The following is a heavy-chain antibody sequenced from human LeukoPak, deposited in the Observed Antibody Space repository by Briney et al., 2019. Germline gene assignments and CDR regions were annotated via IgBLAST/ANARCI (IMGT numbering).Heavy chain of an antibody. Sequence: GGSLRLSCAASGFTFSDTWMHWVRQAPGEGLVWVSRIRSDGSDTRYAESVKGRFTISRDNAKNTLYLQMNSLRAEDTAVYYCAREPYYYGSSALYFDYWGQGTLVTVSS. CDR1: GFTFSDTW. J-gene: IGHJ4*02. V-gene: IGHV3-74*01. CDR3: AREPYYYGSSALYFDY. D-gene: IGHD3-22*01. CDR2: IRSDGSDT.